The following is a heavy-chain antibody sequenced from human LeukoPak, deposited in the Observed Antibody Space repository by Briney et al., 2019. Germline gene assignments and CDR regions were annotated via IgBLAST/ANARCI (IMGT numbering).Heavy chain of an antibody. Sequence: SGGSLRLSCAASGFTFSGSAMTRVRQAPGKGLEWVSAISGNGGSTYYADSVKGRFIVSRDDSKNTLYLQMNSLRGEDTAVYYCAKDWWQLGPWGQGTLVTVSS. CDR1: GFTFSGSA. J-gene: IGHJ5*02. CDR3: AKDWWQLGP. D-gene: IGHD2-15*01. V-gene: IGHV3-23*01. CDR2: ISGNGGST.